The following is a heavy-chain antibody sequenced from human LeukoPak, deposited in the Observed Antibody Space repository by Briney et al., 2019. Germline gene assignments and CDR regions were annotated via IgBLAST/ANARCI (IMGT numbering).Heavy chain of an antibody. CDR3: TRTYGGFDY. CDR2: IDSDGSRT. Sequence: GGSLRLSCAASGFTFSSYAMAWVRQAPGKGLVWVSRIDSDGSRTTYAHSVKGRFTISRDNAKNTLYLQMNSLRAEDTAVYYCTRTYGGFDYWGQGTLVTVSS. CDR1: GFTFSSYA. D-gene: IGHD4-23*01. J-gene: IGHJ4*02. V-gene: IGHV3-74*01.